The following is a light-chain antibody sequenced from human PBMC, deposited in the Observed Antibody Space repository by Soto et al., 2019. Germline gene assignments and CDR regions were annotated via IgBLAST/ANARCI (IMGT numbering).Light chain of an antibody. CDR1: SSDVGGYNY. CDR2: DVS. J-gene: IGLJ1*01. CDR3: SSYTSSSTYV. V-gene: IGLV2-14*01. Sequence: QSVLTQPASVSGSPGQSITISCTGTSSDVGGYNYVSWYQQHPGKAPKLMIYDVSNRPSGVYNRFSGSKSGNTASLTISGLQAEDEGDYCCSSYTSSSTYVFGTGTKLTVL.